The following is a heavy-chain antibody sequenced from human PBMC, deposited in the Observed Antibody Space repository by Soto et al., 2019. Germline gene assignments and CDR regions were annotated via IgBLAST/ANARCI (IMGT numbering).Heavy chain of an antibody. CDR2: INHSGST. CDR1: GGSFSGYY. Sequence: SETLSLTCAVYGGSFSGYYWSWIRQPPGKGLEWIGEINHSGSTNYNPSLKSRVTISVDTSKNQFSLKLSSVTAADTAVYYCARDRILRYFDWLSPMDVWGKGTTVTVSS. D-gene: IGHD3-9*01. V-gene: IGHV4-34*01. CDR3: ARDRILRYFDWLSPMDV. J-gene: IGHJ6*03.